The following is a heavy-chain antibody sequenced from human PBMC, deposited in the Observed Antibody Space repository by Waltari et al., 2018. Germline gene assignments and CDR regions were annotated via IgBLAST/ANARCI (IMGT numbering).Heavy chain of an antibody. CDR2: VSAKSDFT. CDR3: ARYISRGRELMS. V-gene: IGHV3-23*01. J-gene: IGHJ4*02. CDR1: GFVFGSYA. D-gene: IGHD1-7*01. Sequence: EVQLLESGGGLVQHGGSLRLSCVASGFVFGSYAITWVRQAPGQGLEWVSGVSAKSDFTNYADSVKGRFTISRDNSKNTLYLQMNSLRVEDAALYYCARYISRGRELMSWGQGTLVTVSS.